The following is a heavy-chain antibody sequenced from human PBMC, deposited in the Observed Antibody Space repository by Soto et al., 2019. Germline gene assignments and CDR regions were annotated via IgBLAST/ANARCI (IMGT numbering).Heavy chain of an antibody. D-gene: IGHD3-9*01. V-gene: IGHV3-23*01. CDR1: GFTSSNYA. Sequence: GGSLRLSCAASGFTSSNYAMSWVRQAPGKGLEWVSTISGSGDSTYYADSVKGRFTISRDNSRNTLYLQMNSLRAEDTAVYYCAKALRYWDWLLRTRNSMDVWGKGYTVTVAS. CDR2: ISGSGDST. CDR3: AKALRYWDWLLRTRNSMDV. J-gene: IGHJ6*04.